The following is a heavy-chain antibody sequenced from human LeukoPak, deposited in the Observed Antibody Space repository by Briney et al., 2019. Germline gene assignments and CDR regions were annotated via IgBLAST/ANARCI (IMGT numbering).Heavy chain of an antibody. Sequence: GESLKISCKGSGYRFDNSWVGWVRQMPGKGLEWMGLVYPGDPDIRYSPSFQGQVIISADKSINTAYLQWSSLKASDTAMYYCARGRRFGELSHPTYYFDYWGQGTQVTVSS. J-gene: IGHJ4*02. CDR2: VYPGDPDI. D-gene: IGHD3-10*01. CDR1: GYRFDNSW. CDR3: ARGRRFGELSHPTYYFDY. V-gene: IGHV5-51*01.